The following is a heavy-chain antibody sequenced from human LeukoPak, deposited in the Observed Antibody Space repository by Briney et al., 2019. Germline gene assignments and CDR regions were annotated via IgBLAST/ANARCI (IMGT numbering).Heavy chain of an antibody. CDR3: ATLAVAGPFDY. V-gene: IGHV4-39*01. J-gene: IGHJ4*02. CDR1: GGSFSSYY. Sequence: PSETLSLTCAVYGGSFSSYYWGWIRQPPGKGLEWIGSIYYSGSTYYNPSLKSRVTISVDTSKNQFSLKLSSVTAADTAVYYCATLAVAGPFDYWGQGTLVTVSS. CDR2: IYYSGST. D-gene: IGHD6-19*01.